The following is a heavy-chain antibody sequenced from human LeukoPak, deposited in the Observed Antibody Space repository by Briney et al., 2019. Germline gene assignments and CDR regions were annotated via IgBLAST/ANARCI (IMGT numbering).Heavy chain of an antibody. CDR3: PRGLGPMVRGVMTVNWFDP. CDR2: IIPILGIA. V-gene: IGHV1-69*04. Sequence: ASVKVSCKASGGTFSSYAISWVRQAPGQGLEWMGRIIPILGIANYAQKFQGRVTITADKSTSTAYMELSSLRSEDTAVYYCPRGLGPMVRGVMTVNWFDPWRQGTLVTVSS. CDR1: GGTFSSYA. D-gene: IGHD3-10*01. J-gene: IGHJ5*02.